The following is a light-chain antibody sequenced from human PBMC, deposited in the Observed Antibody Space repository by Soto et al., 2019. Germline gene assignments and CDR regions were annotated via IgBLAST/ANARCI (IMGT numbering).Light chain of an antibody. V-gene: IGKV1-12*01. Sequence: DIQMTQSPSSVSASVGDRVTITCRASQGISSWLAWYQHKPGKAPKILIYAASSLQSGVPSRFSCSGSRTEFTHTISSQQPEDFATYYCQQANTFPWTFGQGTMVEIK. J-gene: IGKJ1*01. CDR3: QQANTFPWT. CDR1: QGISSW. CDR2: AAS.